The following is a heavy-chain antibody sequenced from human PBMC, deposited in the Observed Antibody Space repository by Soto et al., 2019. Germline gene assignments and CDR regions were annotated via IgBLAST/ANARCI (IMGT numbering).Heavy chain of an antibody. D-gene: IGHD5-18*01. V-gene: IGHV3-7*01. CDR3: ARALYSSYYYYGMDV. CDR1: GFTFRSYW. Sequence: LRLSCAASGFTFRSYWMSWVRQAPGKGLEWVANIKQDGSEKYYVDFVKGRFTISRDNAKNSLYLQMNSLRAEDTAVYYCARALYSSYYYYGMDVWGQGTTVTVSS. J-gene: IGHJ6*02. CDR2: IKQDGSEK.